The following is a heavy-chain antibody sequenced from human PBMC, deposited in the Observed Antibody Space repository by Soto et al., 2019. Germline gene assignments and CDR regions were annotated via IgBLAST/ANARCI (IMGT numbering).Heavy chain of an antibody. CDR1: GGTFSSYT. D-gene: IGHD3-22*01. J-gene: IGHJ1*01. CDR2: IIPILGIA. Sequence: QVQLVQSGAEVKKPGSSVKVSCKASGGTFSSYTISWVRQAPGQGLEWMGRIIPILGIANYAQKFQGRVTITADKSTSAAYMELGRLSAEDTAVYYWAKYHRESSGQYLQHGGQGTLGTVSS. CDR3: AKYHRESSGQYLQH. V-gene: IGHV1-69*02.